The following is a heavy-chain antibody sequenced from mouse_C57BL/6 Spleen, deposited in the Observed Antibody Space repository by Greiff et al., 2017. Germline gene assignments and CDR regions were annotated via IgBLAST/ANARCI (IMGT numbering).Heavy chain of an antibody. Sequence: QVQLQQPGAELVKPGASVKMSCKASGYTFTSYWITWVKQRPGQGLEWIGDIYPGSGGTNYNEKFKSKATVTVDTSSSTAYMQLSSRTSEDAAVYYCARGDGYDGAYWGQGTLVTVSA. D-gene: IGHD2-2*01. CDR2: IYPGSGGT. J-gene: IGHJ3*01. CDR3: ARGDGYDGAY. V-gene: IGHV1-55*01. CDR1: GYTFTSYW.